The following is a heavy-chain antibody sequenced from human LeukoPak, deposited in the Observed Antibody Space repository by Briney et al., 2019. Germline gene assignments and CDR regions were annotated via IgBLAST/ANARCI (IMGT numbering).Heavy chain of an antibody. CDR1: GGSFSGYY. CDR3: ARDTYSAFDI. D-gene: IGHD2-21*01. J-gene: IGHJ3*02. CDR2: INHSGST. V-gene: IGHV4-34*01. Sequence: SETLSLTCAVYGGSFSGYYWSWIRQPPGKGLEWIGEINHSGSTNYNPSLKSRVTISVDTSKNQFSLKLSSVTAADTAVYYCARDTYSAFDIWGQGTMVTVSS.